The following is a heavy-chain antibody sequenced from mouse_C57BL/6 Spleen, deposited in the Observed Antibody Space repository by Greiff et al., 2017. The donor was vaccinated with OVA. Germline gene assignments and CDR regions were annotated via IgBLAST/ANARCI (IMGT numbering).Heavy chain of an antibody. J-gene: IGHJ2*01. CDR3: AREGLLLDY. Sequence: VQLHQSGPELVKPGASVKISCKASGYAFSSSWMNWVKQRPGKGLEWIGRIYPGDGDTNYNGKFKGKATLTADKSSSTAYMQLSSLTSEDSAVYFCAREGLLLDYWGQGTTLTVSS. CDR1: GYAFSSSW. D-gene: IGHD1-1*01. CDR2: IYPGDGDT. V-gene: IGHV1-82*01.